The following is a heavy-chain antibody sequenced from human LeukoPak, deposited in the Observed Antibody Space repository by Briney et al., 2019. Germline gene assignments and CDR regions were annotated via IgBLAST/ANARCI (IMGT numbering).Heavy chain of an antibody. CDR3: ARDAVGSGWFPFDY. Sequence: PGGSLRLSCVASGFTFSSYWMSWVRQAPGKGLEWVANIKQDGSEKYYVDSVKGRFTISRDNAKNSLYLQMNSLRAEDTAVYYCARDAVGSGWFPFDYWGQGTLVTVSS. J-gene: IGHJ4*02. D-gene: IGHD6-19*01. CDR1: GFTFSSYW. CDR2: IKQDGSEK. V-gene: IGHV3-7*01.